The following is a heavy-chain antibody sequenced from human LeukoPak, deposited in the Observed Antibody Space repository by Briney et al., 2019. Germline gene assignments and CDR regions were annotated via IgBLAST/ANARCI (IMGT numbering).Heavy chain of an antibody. CDR1: GFTFSSYA. D-gene: IGHD4-17*01. CDR3: ASSPTTTVTPP. V-gene: IGHV3-30-3*01. CDR2: ISYDGSNK. Sequence: GRSLRLSCAASGFTFSSYAMHWVRQAPGKGLEWVAVISYDGSNKYYADSVKGRFTISRDNSKNTLYLQMNSLRAGDTAVYYCASSPTTTVTPPWGQGTLVTVSS. J-gene: IGHJ5*02.